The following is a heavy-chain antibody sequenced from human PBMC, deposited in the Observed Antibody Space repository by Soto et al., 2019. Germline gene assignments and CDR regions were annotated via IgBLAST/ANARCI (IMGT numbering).Heavy chain of an antibody. D-gene: IGHD1-1*01. CDR2: ISSTSSNI. V-gene: IGHV3-21*02. Sequence: EVLLVESGGGLVQPGGSLRLSCVASGFSFSTSIMHWVRQAPGKGLEWIATISSTSSNIYYAGSVKGRFSISRDNPKNSLFLQMNSLRADDMAVYYCARGIASTSLVTFDVWGQGTMVTVS. CDR3: ARGIASTSLVTFDV. CDR1: GFSFSTSI. J-gene: IGHJ3*01.